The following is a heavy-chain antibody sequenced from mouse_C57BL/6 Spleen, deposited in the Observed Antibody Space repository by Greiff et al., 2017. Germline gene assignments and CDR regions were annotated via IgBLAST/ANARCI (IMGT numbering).Heavy chain of an antibody. CDR1: GYTFTSYG. Sequence: VKLVESGAELARPGASVKLSCKASGYTFTSYGISWVKQRTGQGLEWIGEIYPRSGNTYYNEKFKGKATLTADKSSSTAYMELRSLTSEDSAVYFCADYYGSRGDYWGQGTTLTVSS. D-gene: IGHD1-1*01. CDR2: IYPRSGNT. J-gene: IGHJ2*01. V-gene: IGHV1-81*01. CDR3: ADYYGSRGDY.